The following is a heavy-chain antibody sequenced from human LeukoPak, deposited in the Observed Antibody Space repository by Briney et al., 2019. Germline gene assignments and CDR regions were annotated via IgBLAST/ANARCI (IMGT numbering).Heavy chain of an antibody. Sequence: GGSLRLSCAASGFTFSSYAMHWVRQAPGKGLEWVAVISYDGSNKNYADSVKGRFTISRDNSKNTLYLQMNSVRAEDTAVYYCAREVMDNLRFDYWGQGTLVTVSS. V-gene: IGHV3-30-3*01. J-gene: IGHJ4*02. CDR1: GFTFSSYA. D-gene: IGHD1-14*01. CDR3: AREVMDNLRFDY. CDR2: ISYDGSNK.